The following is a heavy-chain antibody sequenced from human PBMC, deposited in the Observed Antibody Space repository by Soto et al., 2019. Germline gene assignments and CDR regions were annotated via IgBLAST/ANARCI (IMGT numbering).Heavy chain of an antibody. CDR2: IYYSGST. CDR1: GGSISSSSYY. D-gene: IGHD3-3*01. V-gene: IGHV4-39*01. J-gene: IGHJ4*02. Sequence: PSETLSLTCTVSGGSISSSSYYWGWIRQPPGKGLEWIGSIYYSGSTYYNPSLKSRVTISVDTSKNQFSLKLSSVTAADTAVYYCAVVPLRRITIFGVVESSYFDYWGQGTLVTVSS. CDR3: AVVPLRRITIFGVVESSYFDY.